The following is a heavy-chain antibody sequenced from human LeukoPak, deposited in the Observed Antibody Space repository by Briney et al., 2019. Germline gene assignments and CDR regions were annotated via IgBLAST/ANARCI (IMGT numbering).Heavy chain of an antibody. D-gene: IGHD1-1*01. J-gene: IGHJ5*02. CDR1: GGSMNINNYY. CDR3: ARDSIRVQTATTP. V-gene: IGHV4-39*07. Sequence: PSETLSLTCTVSGGSMNINNYYWAWIRQPPGKGLEWLGSIYYTGTTYYNPSLNHRVTISVDTSQNQFSLRLSSVTAADTAVYYCARDSIRVQTATTPWGQGILVTVSS. CDR2: IYYTGTT.